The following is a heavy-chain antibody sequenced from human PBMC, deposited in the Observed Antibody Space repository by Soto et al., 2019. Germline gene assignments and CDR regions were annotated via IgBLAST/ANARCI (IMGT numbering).Heavy chain of an antibody. CDR3: ARDHYVYDILTGYGYYYGMDV. V-gene: IGHV4-30-4*08. D-gene: IGHD3-9*01. J-gene: IGHJ6*02. Sequence: PSETLSLTCTVSGGSISSDAFYWSWIRQPPGKGLEWIGYISYSGSAYFNPSLRSRLTISVDTSKNQFSLKLSSATAGDTAVYYCARDHYVYDILTGYGYYYGMDVWGQGTTVTVSS. CDR2: ISYSGSA. CDR1: GGSISSDAFY.